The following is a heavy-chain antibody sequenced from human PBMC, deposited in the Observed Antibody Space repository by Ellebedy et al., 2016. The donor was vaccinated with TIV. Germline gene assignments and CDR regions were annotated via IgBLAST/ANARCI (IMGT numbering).Heavy chain of an antibody. CDR1: GGSISSGGYS. V-gene: IGHV4-30-2*01. CDR2: IYHSGST. J-gene: IGHJ6*04. Sequence: SETLSLXCAVSGGSISSGGYSWSWIRQPPGKGLEWIGYIYHSGSTYYNPSLKSRVTISVDTSKNQFSLKLSSVTAADTAVYYCARVPSRSSTSDVWGKGTTVTVSS. CDR3: ARVPSRSSTSDV. D-gene: IGHD2-2*01.